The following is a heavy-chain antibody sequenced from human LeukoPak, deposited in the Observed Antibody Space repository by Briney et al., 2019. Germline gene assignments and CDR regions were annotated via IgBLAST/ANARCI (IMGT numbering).Heavy chain of an antibody. V-gene: IGHV4-30-2*01. D-gene: IGHD3-3*01. CDR3: ARGLTIFGVVIGYYFDY. CDR1: GGSISSGGYY. Sequence: PSQTLSLTCTVSGGSISSGGYYWSWIRQPPGKGLEWIGYIYHSGSTYYNPSLKSRVTISVDRSKNQFSLKLSSVTPADTAVYYCARGLTIFGVVIGYYFDYWGQGTLVTVSS. CDR2: IYHSGST. J-gene: IGHJ4*02.